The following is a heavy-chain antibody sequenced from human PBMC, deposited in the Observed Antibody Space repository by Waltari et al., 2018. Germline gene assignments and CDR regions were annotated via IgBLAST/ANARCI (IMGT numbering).Heavy chain of an antibody. CDR1: GGSISSYY. D-gene: IGHD5-12*01. CDR2: IYYSGST. J-gene: IGHJ4*02. Sequence: QVQLQESGPGLVKPSETLSLTCTVSGGSISSYYWSWIRPPPGKGLEWIGYIYYSGSTNYNPALKSRVAISVDTSKNQFSLKLSSVTAADTAVYYCARGSRAYSGYDFQYYFDYWGQGTLVTVSS. V-gene: IGHV4-59*01. CDR3: ARGSRAYSGYDFQYYFDY.